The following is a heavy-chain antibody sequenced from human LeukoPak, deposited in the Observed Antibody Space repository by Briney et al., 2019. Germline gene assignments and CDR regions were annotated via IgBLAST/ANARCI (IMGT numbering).Heavy chain of an antibody. CDR1: GDSMNGYY. D-gene: IGHD5-12*01. CDR3: ARGLRWDSGNDWGPEH. Sequence: SETLSLTCSVSGDSMNGYYWIWIQQTAGKGLEWIWRLFTGGNAECNPSLKSRVTMSVETSKSQFALKLTSVTAADTAIYYCARGLRWDSGNDWGPEHWGQGVLVTVSS. CDR2: LFTGGNA. V-gene: IGHV4-4*07. J-gene: IGHJ4*02.